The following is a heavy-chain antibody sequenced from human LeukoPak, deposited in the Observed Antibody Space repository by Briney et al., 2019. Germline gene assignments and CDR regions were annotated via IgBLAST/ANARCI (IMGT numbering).Heavy chain of an antibody. D-gene: IGHD2-2*02. CDR1: GGSFSGYY. J-gene: IGHJ5*02. CDR3: ARGGIRVVLVPAAIRGWFDP. CDR2: INHSGST. Sequence: SETLSLTCAVYGGSFSGYYWSWIRQPPGKGLEWIGEINHSGSTNYNPSLKSRVTISVDTSKNQFSLKLSSVTAADTAVYYCARGGIRVVLVPAAIRGWFDPWGQGTLVTVSS. V-gene: IGHV4-34*01.